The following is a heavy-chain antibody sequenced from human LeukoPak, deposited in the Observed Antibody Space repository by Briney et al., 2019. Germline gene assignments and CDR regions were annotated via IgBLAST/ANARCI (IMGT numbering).Heavy chain of an antibody. D-gene: IGHD3-22*01. J-gene: IGHJ5*02. CDR1: GGTFSSYA. CDR2: IIPILGIA. CDR3: AREYYDSSGYYYAPWFDP. Sequence: ASVKVSCKASGGTFSSYAISWVRQAPGQGLEWMGRIIPILGIANYAQKFQGRVTITADKSTSTAYMELSSLRSEDMAVYYCAREYYDSSGYYYAPWFDPWGQGTLVTVSS. V-gene: IGHV1-69*04.